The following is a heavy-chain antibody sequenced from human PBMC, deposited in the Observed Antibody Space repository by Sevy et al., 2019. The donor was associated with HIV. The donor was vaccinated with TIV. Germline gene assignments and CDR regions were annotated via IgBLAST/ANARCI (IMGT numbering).Heavy chain of an antibody. CDR2: ISLEGSRI. J-gene: IGHJ4*02. V-gene: IGHV3-7*01. Sequence: GGSLRLSCAASGFGFSGTWMNWVRQAPGKGLEWVAIISLEGSRIDYADSVKGRLIISRDNANSSVSLQMNSLRVEDMGVYYCARDRGWKTFDYWGQGALVTVSS. CDR1: GFGFSGTW. CDR3: ARDRGWKTFDY. D-gene: IGHD3-10*01.